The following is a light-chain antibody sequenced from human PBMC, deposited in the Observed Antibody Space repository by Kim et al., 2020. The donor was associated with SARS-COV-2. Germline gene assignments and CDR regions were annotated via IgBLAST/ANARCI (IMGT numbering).Light chain of an antibody. Sequence: ISCSGSSSNIGSNSLSWYQQVPGTAPTLLIYEDNKRPSGIPDRFSGSKSGTSATSATLGITGLQAGDEAIYYCGTWDNTLRAGVFGGGTQLTVL. J-gene: IGLJ2*01. CDR1: SSNIGSNS. V-gene: IGLV1-51*01. CDR2: EDN. CDR3: GTWDNTLRAGV.